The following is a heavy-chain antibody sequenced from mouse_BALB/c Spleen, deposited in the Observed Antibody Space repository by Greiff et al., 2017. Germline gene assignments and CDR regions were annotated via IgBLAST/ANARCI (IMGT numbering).Heavy chain of an antibody. V-gene: IGHV1S56*01. D-gene: IGHD3-1*01. CDR1: GYTFTSYY. J-gene: IGHJ3*01. CDR2: IYPGNVNT. CDR3: ARSGSTWFAY. Sequence: QVHVKQSGPELVKPGASVRISCKASGYTFTSYYIHWVKQRPGQGLEWIGWIYPGNVNTKYNEKFKGKATLTADKSSSTAYMQLSSLTSEDSAVYFCARSGSTWFAYWGQGTLVTVSA.